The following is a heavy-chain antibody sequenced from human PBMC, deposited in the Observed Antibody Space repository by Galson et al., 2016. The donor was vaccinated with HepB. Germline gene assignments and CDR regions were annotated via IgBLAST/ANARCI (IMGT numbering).Heavy chain of an antibody. D-gene: IGHD3-3*01. Sequence: SLRLSCAASGFTVSSNYMSWVRQAPGKGLEWVSVIYSGGITYYADFVKGRFTISRDNSKNTLYLQMNTLRAEDKAVYYCAKEDRDFWSDYYYMHVWGKGTTVTVSS. V-gene: IGHV3-53*01. CDR1: GFTVSSNY. J-gene: IGHJ6*03. CDR3: AKEDRDFWSDYYYMHV. CDR2: IYSGGIT.